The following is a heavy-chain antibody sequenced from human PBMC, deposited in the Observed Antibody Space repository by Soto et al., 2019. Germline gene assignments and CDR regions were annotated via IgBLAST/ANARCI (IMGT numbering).Heavy chain of an antibody. CDR2: IYYSGST. J-gene: IGHJ4*02. CDR3: ARGAVPGRGAVVVVGGVDY. Sequence: PSETLSLTCTVSGGSISSGGYYWSWIRQHPGKGLEWIGYIYYSGSTYYNPSLKSRVTISVDTSKNQFSLKLSSVTAADTAVYYCARGAVPGRGAVVVVGGVDYWGQGTLVTVSS. V-gene: IGHV4-31*03. CDR1: GGSISSGGYY. D-gene: IGHD2-15*01.